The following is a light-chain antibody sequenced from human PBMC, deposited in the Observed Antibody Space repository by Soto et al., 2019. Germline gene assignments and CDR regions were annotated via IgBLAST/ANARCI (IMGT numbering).Light chain of an antibody. CDR3: QHYSTYSGT. V-gene: IGKV1-5*03. Sequence: DVQMAQSPSTLSASVGDRVTITCRASQSSGDWLAWFQQKPGKAPALLIYRASYLESGVPSRFSGSGSGTEFTLTISSLQPDDFSTYYCQHYSTYSGTFGPGTTVEIK. CDR1: QSSGDW. J-gene: IGKJ3*01. CDR2: RAS.